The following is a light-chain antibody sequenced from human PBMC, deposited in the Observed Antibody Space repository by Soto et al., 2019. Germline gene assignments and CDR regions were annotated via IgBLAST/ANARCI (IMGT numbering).Light chain of an antibody. V-gene: IGKV1-33*01. J-gene: IGKJ4*01. CDR2: DAS. Sequence: DIQMTQSPSSLSASVGDRVTITCQAIQDISNYLNWYQQKPGKAPKLLIYDASNLETGVPSRFSGSGSGTDFTFTISSLQPEDIATYYCQQYDNLLLLTFGGGTKVEIK. CDR3: QQYDNLLLLT. CDR1: QDISNY.